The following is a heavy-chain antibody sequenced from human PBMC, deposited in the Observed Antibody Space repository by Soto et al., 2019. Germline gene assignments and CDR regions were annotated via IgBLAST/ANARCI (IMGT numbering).Heavy chain of an antibody. CDR2: LIPILCPR. Sequence: SVNVSYKASGGSFSSDAGSRVRLAPGPGLEWIGGLIPILCPRHYAQKFQGRVTSTADESTNTAYMELSSLISDDPADDYCARASGYVSGWYHDYWGQGTRVTVSS. D-gene: IGHD6-19*01. V-gene: IGHV1-69*13. CDR1: GGSFSSDA. J-gene: IGHJ4*02. CDR3: ARASGYVSGWYHDY.